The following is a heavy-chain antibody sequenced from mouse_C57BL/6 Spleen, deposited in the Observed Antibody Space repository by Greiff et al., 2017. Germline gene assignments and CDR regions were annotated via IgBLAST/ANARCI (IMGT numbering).Heavy chain of an antibody. V-gene: IGHV5-6*01. CDR3: EGYPTAVVATDALDY. CDR1: GFTFSSYG. J-gene: IGHJ4*01. CDR2: ISSGGSYT. D-gene: IGHD1-1*01. Sequence: EVKLVESGGDLVKPGGSLKLSCAASGFTFSSYGMSWVRQTPDKRLEWVATISSGGSYTYYPHSVKGRFTISRDNANNTQYLQMSSLKSENTAMYYCEGYPTAVVATDALDYWGQGTSVTVSS.